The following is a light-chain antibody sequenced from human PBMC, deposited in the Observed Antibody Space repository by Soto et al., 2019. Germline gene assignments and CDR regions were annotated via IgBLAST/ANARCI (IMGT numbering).Light chain of an antibody. CDR3: QKYDTAPFT. J-gene: IGKJ3*01. CDR2: AAS. CDR1: QGVKNH. Sequence: DIPMTQSPSSLSASVGDRVTITCRASQGVKNHLAWYQQKPGKVPELLIYAASTLHSGVPSRFSGRGSGTEFTLTISSLQPEDVATYYCQKYDTAPFTFGPGTKVDFK. V-gene: IGKV1-27*01.